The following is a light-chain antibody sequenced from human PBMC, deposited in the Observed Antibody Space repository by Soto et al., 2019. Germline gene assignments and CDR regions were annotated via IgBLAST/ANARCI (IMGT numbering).Light chain of an antibody. CDR2: GGF. Sequence: TQTPYTLPASVGDRVTITGRASQSVSSSYLAWYQQKAGQAPRLLIYGGFNRATGIPDRFSGSGSGTDFTLTISRLEPEDFAVYFCQRYGSLPRITSGQGGRPEI. CDR3: QRYGSLPRIT. CDR1: QSVSSSY. V-gene: IGKV3-20*01. J-gene: IGKJ5*01.